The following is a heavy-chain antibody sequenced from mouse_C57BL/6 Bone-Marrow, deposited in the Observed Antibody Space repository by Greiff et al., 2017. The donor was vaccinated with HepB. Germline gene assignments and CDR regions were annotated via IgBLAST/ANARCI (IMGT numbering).Heavy chain of an antibody. CDR2: IYPGDGDT. Sequence: QVQLQQSGAELVKPGASVKISCKASGYAFSSYWMNWVKQRPGKGLEWIGQIYPGDGDTNYNGKFKGKATLTADKTSSTAYMQRSSLTSEDSAVYFCARYGNYVFYFDYWGQGTTLTVSS. V-gene: IGHV1-80*01. D-gene: IGHD2-1*01. J-gene: IGHJ2*01. CDR3: ARYGNYVFYFDY. CDR1: GYAFSSYW.